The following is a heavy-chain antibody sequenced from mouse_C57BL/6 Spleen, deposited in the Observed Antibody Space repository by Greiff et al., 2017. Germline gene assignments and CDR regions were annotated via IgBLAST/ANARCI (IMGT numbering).Heavy chain of an antibody. J-gene: IGHJ3*01. D-gene: IGHD1-1*01. Sequence: LLESGAELARPGASVKLSCKASGYTFTSYGISWVKQRTGQGLEWIGEVYPRSGNTYYNEKFKGKATLTADKSSSTAYMELRSLTSEDSAVYFCASLDYGSSSFACWGQGTLVTVSA. CDR3: ASLDYGSSSFAC. CDR2: VYPRSGNT. V-gene: IGHV1-81*01. CDR1: GYTFTSYG.